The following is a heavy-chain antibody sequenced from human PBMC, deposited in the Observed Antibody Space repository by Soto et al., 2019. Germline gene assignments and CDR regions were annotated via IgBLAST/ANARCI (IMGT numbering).Heavy chain of an antibody. CDR1: GYTFTGYY. V-gene: IGHV1-2*04. Sequence: GASVKVSCKASGYTFTGYYMHWVRQAPGQGLEWMGWINPNSGGTNYAQKFQGWVTMTRDTSISTAYMELSRLRSDDTAVYYCARSIAAAGSGGKQKYYYHYGMDVWGQGTTVTVSS. CDR3: ARSIAAAGSGGKQKYYYHYGMDV. CDR2: INPNSGGT. J-gene: IGHJ6*02. D-gene: IGHD6-13*01.